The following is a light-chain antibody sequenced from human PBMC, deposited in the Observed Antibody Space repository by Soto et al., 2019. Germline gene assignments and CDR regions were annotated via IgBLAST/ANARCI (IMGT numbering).Light chain of an antibody. CDR2: VGTGGIVG. CDR1: SGYSNSK. CDR3: GADHGSGSNFVYV. J-gene: IGLJ1*01. V-gene: IGLV9-49*01. Sequence: QSVLTQPPSASASLGASVTLTCTLCSGYSNSKVDWYQQRPGKGPRFVMRVGTGGIVGSKGDRIPDRFAVLGSGLNRYLTIKNIQEEDESDYHCGADHGSGSNFVYVFGTGTKLTVL.